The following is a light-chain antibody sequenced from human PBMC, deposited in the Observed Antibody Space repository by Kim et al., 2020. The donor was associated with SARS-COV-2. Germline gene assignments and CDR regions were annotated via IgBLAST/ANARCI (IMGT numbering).Light chain of an antibody. CDR3: QQNDNLPFT. Sequence: ASVGDRITITCQASQDISNFLNWFQHKPGQAPKVLIYGASNLEPGVPLRFSGSGSGTQFTLTISSLQPEDIATYYCQQNDNLPFTFGPGTKVDIK. CDR1: QDISNF. J-gene: IGKJ3*01. V-gene: IGKV1-33*01. CDR2: GAS.